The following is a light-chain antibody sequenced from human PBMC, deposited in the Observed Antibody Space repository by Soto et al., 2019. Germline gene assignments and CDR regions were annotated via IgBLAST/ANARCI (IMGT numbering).Light chain of an antibody. V-gene: IGKV3-20*01. J-gene: IGKJ5*01. CDR1: QSVSSSY. Sequence: EIVLPQSPGTLSLSPGERSTLSCRASQSVSSSYLAWYQQKPGQALRLLIYGASSRATGIPDRFSGTGSETDFTLTISRLEPEDFAVYYCQQYDNSPITFGQGTRLEIK. CDR3: QQYDNSPIT. CDR2: GAS.